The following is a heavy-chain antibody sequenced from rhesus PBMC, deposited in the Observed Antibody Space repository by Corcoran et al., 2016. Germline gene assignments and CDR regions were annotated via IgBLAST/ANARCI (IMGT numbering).Heavy chain of an antibody. CDR1: GGSISDDYY. Sequence: QVQLQESGPGLVKPSETLSLTCAVSGGSISDDYYWSWIRQPPGKGLEWVGYIYGRGGGTNSNPSLKNRVTISIDPSKNQFSLRLSSVTAADTAVYYCARAFWGDSVISDYWGQGVLVTVSS. CDR2: IYGRGGGT. CDR3: ARAFWGDSVISDY. D-gene: IGHD3-34*01. V-gene: IGHV4-106*01. J-gene: IGHJ4*01.